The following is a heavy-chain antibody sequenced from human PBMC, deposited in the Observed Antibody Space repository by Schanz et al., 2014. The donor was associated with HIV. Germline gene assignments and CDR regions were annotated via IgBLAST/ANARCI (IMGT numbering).Heavy chain of an antibody. V-gene: IGHV1-69*01. D-gene: IGHD4-4*01. CDR1: GGTFSSYA. Sequence: QVQVVQSGAEVKKPGSSVKVSCKASGGTFSSYAISWVRQAPGQGLEWMGGFIPIFGTTNYAQKFQGRVTITADESTSTTYLELSSLRSEDTAVYYCASQYSNYDSSRRYHWYFDLWGRGPLVTVSS. CDR3: ASQYSNYDSSRRYHWYFDL. CDR2: FIPIFGTT. J-gene: IGHJ2*01.